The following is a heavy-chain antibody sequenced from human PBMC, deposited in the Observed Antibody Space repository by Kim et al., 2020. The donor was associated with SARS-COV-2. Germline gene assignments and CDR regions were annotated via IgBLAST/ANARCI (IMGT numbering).Heavy chain of an antibody. CDR2: SGSVCNK. D-gene: IGHD3-10*01. Sequence: SGSVCNKHYEDSVKGQFTSSRDNSKNVLYLQIDSLRVEDTAVYYCDGADFWGQGTLVTVSS. V-gene: IGHV3-23*01. CDR3: DGADF. J-gene: IGHJ4*02.